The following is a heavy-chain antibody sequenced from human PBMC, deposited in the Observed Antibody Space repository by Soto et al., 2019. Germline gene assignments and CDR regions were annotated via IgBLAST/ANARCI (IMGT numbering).Heavy chain of an antibody. Sequence: WGSLRRACATWGFTFRNYAMSWVHNPPGKGLEWVSAIDGSGGSTYYSDSVKGRFTISRDNSGNTLYLQMDSLRAEDTAVYFCAKDRGWTYYFDYWGQGALVTVSS. CDR1: GFTFRNYA. CDR3: AKDRGWTYYFDY. D-gene: IGHD6-19*01. V-gene: IGHV3-23*01. CDR2: IDGSGGST. J-gene: IGHJ4*02.